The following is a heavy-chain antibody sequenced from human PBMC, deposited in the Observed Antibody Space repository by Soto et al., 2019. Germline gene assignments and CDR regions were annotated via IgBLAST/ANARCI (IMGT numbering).Heavy chain of an antibody. Sequence: EVQLVESGGGLVQPGRSLRLSCTASGFTFGDYAMSWFRQAPGKGLEWVGFIRSKAYGGTTEYAASVKGRFTISRDDSKSIAYLQMNSLKTEDTAVYYCTRGREAIVVVPADLPYYYYMDVWGKGTTVTVSS. J-gene: IGHJ6*03. CDR1: GFTFGDYA. D-gene: IGHD2-2*01. V-gene: IGHV3-49*03. CDR3: TRGREAIVVVPADLPYYYYMDV. CDR2: IRSKAYGGTT.